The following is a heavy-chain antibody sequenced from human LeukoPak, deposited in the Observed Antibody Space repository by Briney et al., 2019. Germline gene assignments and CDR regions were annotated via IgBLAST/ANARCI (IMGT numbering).Heavy chain of an antibody. CDR1: EFTFINYW. D-gene: IGHD3-3*01. Sequence: GGSLLLSCAASEFTFINYWMSWVRQAPGKGLEGVANIKKDGSEKYYADSVKGRFTISRDNAKNSVYLQMSSLRAEDTAVYYCARDDFWRGYYCDYWGQGTLVTVSS. V-gene: IGHV3-7*01. J-gene: IGHJ4*02. CDR2: IKKDGSEK. CDR3: ARDDFWRGYYCDY.